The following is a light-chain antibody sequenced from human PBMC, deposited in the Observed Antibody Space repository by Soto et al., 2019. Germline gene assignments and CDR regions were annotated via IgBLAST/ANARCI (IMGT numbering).Light chain of an antibody. CDR1: QGIGDT. Sequence: EIVLTQSPAALSVSPGERVTLSCRASQGIGDTLAWYQQKPGQTPGLLIYDSSTRAIGIPIRFSGSRSGTEFILTINGLQFEDFAVYYCQRYNNWPLTFGGGTKVEIK. CDR2: DSS. J-gene: IGKJ4*01. CDR3: QRYNNWPLT. V-gene: IGKV3-15*01.